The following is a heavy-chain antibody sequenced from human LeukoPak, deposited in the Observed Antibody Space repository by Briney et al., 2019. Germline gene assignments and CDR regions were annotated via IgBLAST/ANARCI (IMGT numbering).Heavy chain of an antibody. V-gene: IGHV3-48*03. CDR1: EFTFSSYE. J-gene: IGHJ5*02. Sequence: PGGSLRLSCAASEFTFSSYEMSWIRQAPGKGLEWVSYISSSGSTIYYADSVKGRFTISRDNAKNSLYLQMNNLRVEDTAVYYCARAPTKFRRDWFDPWGQGTLVTVSS. D-gene: IGHD3-9*01. CDR2: ISSSGSTI. CDR3: ARAPTKFRRDWFDP.